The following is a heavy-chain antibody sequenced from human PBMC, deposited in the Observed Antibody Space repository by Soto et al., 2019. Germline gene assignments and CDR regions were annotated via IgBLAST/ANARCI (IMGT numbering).Heavy chain of an antibody. Sequence: SQTLSLTCAISGDSVSSNRAAWNWIRQSPSRGLEWLGRTYYRSKWYNDYAVSVKSRVTISVDTSKNQFSLKLSSVTAADTAVYYCARARGSPPAANESLQTTQFDPWGQGTLVTVSS. CDR1: GDSVSSNRAA. CDR3: ARARGSPPAANESLQTTQFDP. V-gene: IGHV6-1*01. CDR2: TYYRSKWYN. D-gene: IGHD2-2*01. J-gene: IGHJ5*02.